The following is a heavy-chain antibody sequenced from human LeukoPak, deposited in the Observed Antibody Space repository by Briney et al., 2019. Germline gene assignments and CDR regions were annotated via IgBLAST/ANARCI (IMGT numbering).Heavy chain of an antibody. CDR1: GYTFTSYD. V-gene: IGHV1-8*01. J-gene: IGHJ4*02. Sequence: GASVKVSCKASGYTFTSYDINWVRQATGQGLEWMGWMNPNSGNTGYAQKFQGRVTMTRNTSISTAYMELSSLRSDDTAVYYCARGGIAAAGTPFDYWGQGTLVTVSS. D-gene: IGHD6-13*01. CDR3: ARGGIAAAGTPFDY. CDR2: MNPNSGNT.